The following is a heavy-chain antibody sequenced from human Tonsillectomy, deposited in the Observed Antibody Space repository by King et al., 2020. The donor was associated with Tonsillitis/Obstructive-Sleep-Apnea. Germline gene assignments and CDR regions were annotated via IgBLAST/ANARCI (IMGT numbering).Heavy chain of an antibody. CDR3: ARAVLQGNILTGYYPYYFDY. V-gene: IGHV3-72*01. D-gene: IGHD3-9*01. CDR2: TRNKANSYTT. Sequence: DVQLVESGGGLVQPGGSLRLSCAASGFTFSDHYMDWVRQAPGKGLEWVGRTRNKANSYTTEYAASVKGRFTISRDDSKNSLYLQMNSLTTEDTAVYYCARAVLQGNILTGYYPYYFDYWGQGTLVTVSS. CDR1: GFTFSDHY. J-gene: IGHJ4*02.